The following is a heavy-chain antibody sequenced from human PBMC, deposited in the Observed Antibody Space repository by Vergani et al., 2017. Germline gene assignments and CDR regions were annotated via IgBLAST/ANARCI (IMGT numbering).Heavy chain of an antibody. D-gene: IGHD5-12*01. J-gene: IGHJ6*02. V-gene: IGHV3-23*01. CDR1: GFTFNHYA. CDR2: ISGSGGST. CDR3: AKANPRNSGYDYLYYYHAMDV. Sequence: EVQLLESVGDLVQPGGSLRLSCAASGFTFNHYAMNWVRQAPGKGLEWVSGISGSGGSTYYAGSVKGRFTISRDSSKNTLYLQINSLSAGDTAVYYCAKANPRNSGYDYLYYYHAMDVWGQGTTVTVSS.